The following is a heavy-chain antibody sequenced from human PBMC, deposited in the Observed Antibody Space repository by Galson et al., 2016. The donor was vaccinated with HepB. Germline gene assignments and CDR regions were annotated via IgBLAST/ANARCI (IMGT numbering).Heavy chain of an antibody. V-gene: IGHV4-4*02. CDR2: ISHSGSA. J-gene: IGHJ1*01. Sequence: SETLSLTCAVSGGPIANSNWWSWVRQAPGKGLEWIGEISHSGSAHYNPSLESRVTLSSDMSRDESSLKLYSVTAADTAVYFCTRESGAFVPFGFWGQGALVTVSS. CDR3: TRESGAFVPFGF. CDR1: GGPIANSNW. D-gene: IGHD3-10*01.